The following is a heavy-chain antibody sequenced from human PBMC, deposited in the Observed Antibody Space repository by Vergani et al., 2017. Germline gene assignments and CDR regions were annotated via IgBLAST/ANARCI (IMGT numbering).Heavy chain of an antibody. V-gene: IGHV3-23*01. J-gene: IGHJ4*02. D-gene: IGHD1-1*01. CDR1: GFTFSSYA. CDR2: ISGSGGST. CDR3: AKAYRYNWNDKYYFDY. Sequence: EVQLLESGGGLEQPGGSLRLSCAASGFTFSSYAMSWVRQAPGKGLEWVSAISGSGGSTYYADSVKGRFTISRDNSKNTLYLQMNSLRAEDTAVYYCAKAYRYNWNDKYYFDYWGQGTLVTVSS.